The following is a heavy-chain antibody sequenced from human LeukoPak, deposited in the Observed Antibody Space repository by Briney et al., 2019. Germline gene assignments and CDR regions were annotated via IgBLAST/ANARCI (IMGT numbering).Heavy chain of an antibody. Sequence: NPSETLSLTCTVSGGSISSSSYYWGWIRQPPGKGLEWIGSIYYSGSTNYNPSLKSRVTISVDTSKNQFSLKLSSVTAADTAVYYCARDHCGGSCYWYNWFDPWGQGTLVTVSS. CDR2: IYYSGST. D-gene: IGHD2-15*01. V-gene: IGHV4-39*07. CDR1: GGSISSSSYY. J-gene: IGHJ5*02. CDR3: ARDHCGGSCYWYNWFDP.